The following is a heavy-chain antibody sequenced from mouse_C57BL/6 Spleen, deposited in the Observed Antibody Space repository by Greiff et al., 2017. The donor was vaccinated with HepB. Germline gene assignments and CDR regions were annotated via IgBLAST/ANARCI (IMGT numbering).Heavy chain of an antibody. V-gene: IGHV1-82*01. Sequence: VQRVESGPELVKPGASVKISCKASGYAFSSSWMNWVKQRPGKGLEWIGRIYPGDGDTNYNGKFKGKATLTADTSSSKAYMQLSSLTSEDSAVYFCARESILLRPYFDVWGTGTTVTVSS. J-gene: IGHJ1*03. D-gene: IGHD1-1*01. CDR2: IYPGDGDT. CDR1: GYAFSSSW. CDR3: ARESILLRPYFDV.